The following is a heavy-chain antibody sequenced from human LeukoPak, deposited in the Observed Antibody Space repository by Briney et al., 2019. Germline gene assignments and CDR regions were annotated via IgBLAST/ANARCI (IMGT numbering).Heavy chain of an antibody. CDR3: GTAFEF. Sequence: QSGGSLRLSCAASGFTVSGTWMHWVRQAPGKGLVWVSRINNDGRSTSYADPVKGRFTISRDNAKNTLYMQMNSLRAEDTAVYYWGTAFEFWGQGTLVTVSS. V-gene: IGHV3-74*01. CDR2: INNDGRST. CDR1: GFTVSGTW. D-gene: IGHD3-10*01. J-gene: IGHJ4*02.